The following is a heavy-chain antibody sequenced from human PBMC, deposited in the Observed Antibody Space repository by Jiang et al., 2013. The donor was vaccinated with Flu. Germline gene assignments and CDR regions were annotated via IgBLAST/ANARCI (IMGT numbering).Heavy chain of an antibody. CDR2: ISWNSGSI. V-gene: IGHV3-9*01. Sequence: GLVQPGRSLRLSCAASGFTFDDYAMHWVRQAPGKGLEWVSGISWNSGSIGYADSVKGRFTISRDNAKNSLYLQMNSLRAEDTALYYCAKDTAYLIAAAGPFDYWGQGTLVTVSS. J-gene: IGHJ4*02. CDR1: GFTFDDYA. D-gene: IGHD6-13*01. CDR3: AKDTAYLIAAAGPFDY.